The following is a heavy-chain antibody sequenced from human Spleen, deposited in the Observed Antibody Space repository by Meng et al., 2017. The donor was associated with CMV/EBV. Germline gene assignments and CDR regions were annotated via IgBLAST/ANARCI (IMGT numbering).Heavy chain of an antibody. V-gene: IGHV3-7*01. D-gene: IGHD6-6*01. Sequence: AASGFSSSSYWMSWVRQAPGKGLEWVANINQDGSEKYYVDSVKGRFTISRDNTKNSLYLQMNSLRAEDTAVYYCARDKGYSSSSFDYWGQGNLVTVSS. CDR2: INQDGSEK. CDR3: ARDKGYSSSSFDY. J-gene: IGHJ4*02. CDR1: GFSSSSYW.